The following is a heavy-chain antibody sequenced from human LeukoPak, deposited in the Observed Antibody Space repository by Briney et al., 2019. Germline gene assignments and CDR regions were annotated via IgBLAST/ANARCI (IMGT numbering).Heavy chain of an antibody. Sequence: PSETLSLTCTVSGGSISSSSYYWGWIRQPPGKGLEWIGSIYYSGSTYYNPSLKSRVTISVDTSKNQFSLKLSSVTAAGTAVYYCARVPRSYYYYYYMDVWGKGITVTVSS. CDR1: GGSISSSSYY. J-gene: IGHJ6*03. V-gene: IGHV4-39*07. CDR3: ARVPRSYYYYYYMDV. CDR2: IYYSGST.